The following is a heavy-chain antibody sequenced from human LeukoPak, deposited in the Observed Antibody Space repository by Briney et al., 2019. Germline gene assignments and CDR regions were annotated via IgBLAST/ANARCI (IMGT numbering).Heavy chain of an antibody. J-gene: IGHJ6*02. CDR1: GFTFSDYY. V-gene: IGHV3-72*01. CDR3: ARESKLGAAPTGGYYYYGMDV. CDR2: IRNKANSYTT. D-gene: IGHD2-15*01. Sequence: GGSLRLSCAASGFTFSDYYMDWVRQAPGMGLEWVGRIRNKANSYTTEYAASVSGRFTISRDDSKDSLCLQMNSLKTEDTAVYYCARESKLGAAPTGGYYYYGMDVWGQGTAVTVSS.